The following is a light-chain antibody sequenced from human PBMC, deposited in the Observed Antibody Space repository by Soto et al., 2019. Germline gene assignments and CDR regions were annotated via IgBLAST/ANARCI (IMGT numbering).Light chain of an antibody. CDR2: DAS. V-gene: IGKV3D-20*02. CDR1: QSVSSSY. Sequence: DIVFTQSPGTLSLSPGDRAPLSCRASQSVSSSYLAWYQQKPGQAPRLLIYDASNRATGIPVRFSGSGSGTDYTLTITNLEPEDFAIYYCQQRSNRPWTFGQGTKVDIK. CDR3: QQRSNRPWT. J-gene: IGKJ1*01.